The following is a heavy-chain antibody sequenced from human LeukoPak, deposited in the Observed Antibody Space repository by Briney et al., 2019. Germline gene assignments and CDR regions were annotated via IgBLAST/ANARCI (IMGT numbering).Heavy chain of an antibody. Sequence: GGSLRLSCAASGFTFGSYSMNWVRQAPGKGLEWVSYISSSSNNIYYVDSVKGRFTISRDNAKNSLYLQVNSLRAEDTAVYYCARGLAYDSWSGYYKYWGQGTLVTVSS. CDR2: ISSSSNNI. D-gene: IGHD3-3*01. CDR1: GFTFGSYS. V-gene: IGHV3-48*01. J-gene: IGHJ4*02. CDR3: ARGLAYDSWSGYYKY.